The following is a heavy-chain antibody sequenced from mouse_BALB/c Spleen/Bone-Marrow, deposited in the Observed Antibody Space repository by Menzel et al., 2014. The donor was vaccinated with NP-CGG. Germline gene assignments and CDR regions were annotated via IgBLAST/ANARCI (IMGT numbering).Heavy chain of an antibody. V-gene: IGHV14-3*02. D-gene: IGHD1-1*01. Sequence: EVKLMESGAGLVKPGASVKLSCTASGFNIKDTYMHWVKQRPEQGLEWIGRIDPANGNTKYDPKFQGKATITADTSSNTAYLQLSSLTSEDTAVYYCARYYYGSSYFDYWGQGTTLTVSS. CDR3: ARYYYGSSYFDY. J-gene: IGHJ2*01. CDR2: IDPANGNT. CDR1: GFNIKDTY.